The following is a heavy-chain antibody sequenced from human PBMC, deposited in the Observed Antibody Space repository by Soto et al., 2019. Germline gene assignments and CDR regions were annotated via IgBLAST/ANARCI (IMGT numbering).Heavy chain of an antibody. CDR2: ISYDGSNK. D-gene: IGHD4-17*01. CDR3: AKESATVTYYYYGMDV. V-gene: IGHV3-30*18. Sequence: GGSLRLSCAASGFTFSSYGMHWVRQAPGKGLEWVAVISYDGSNKYYADSVKGRFAISRDNSKNTLYLQMNSLRAEDTAVYYCAKESATVTYYYYGMDVWGQGTTVTVSS. CDR1: GFTFSSYG. J-gene: IGHJ6*02.